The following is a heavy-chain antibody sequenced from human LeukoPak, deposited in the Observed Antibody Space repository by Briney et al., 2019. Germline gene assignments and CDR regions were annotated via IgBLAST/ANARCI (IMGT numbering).Heavy chain of an antibody. J-gene: IGHJ4*02. V-gene: IGHV3-23*01. Sequence: GSLRLSCAASGFTFSDYVMTWVRQAPGRGLEWVSSISGSGDKTYYADSVKGRFTISRDNSKNTLYLQMNSLRADDTAVYYCAKDMTTVVTPPDYWGQGTLVTVSS. CDR1: GFTFSDYV. CDR3: AKDMTTVVTPPDY. D-gene: IGHD4-23*01. CDR2: ISGSGDKT.